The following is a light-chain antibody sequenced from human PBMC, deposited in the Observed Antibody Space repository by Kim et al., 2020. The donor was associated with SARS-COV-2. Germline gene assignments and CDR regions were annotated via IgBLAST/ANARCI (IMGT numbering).Light chain of an antibody. CDR1: RGSIASNY. V-gene: IGLV6-57*01. J-gene: IGLJ3*02. CDR2: EDN. CDR3: QSHDSSNQV. Sequence: GKTVTISCTRSRGSIASNYVQRYQQRTGSSPTPVIYEDNQRPSGIPDQFSGSIDSSSTSASLTISGLKTEDEADYYCQSHDSSNQVFGGGTQLTVL.